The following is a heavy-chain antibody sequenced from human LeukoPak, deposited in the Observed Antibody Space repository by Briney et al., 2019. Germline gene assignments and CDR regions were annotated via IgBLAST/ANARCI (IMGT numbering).Heavy chain of an antibody. CDR1: GFTFSSYA. Sequence: QAGGSLRLSCAASGFTFSSYAMHWVRQAPGKGLEWVAVISYDGSNKYYADSVKGRFTISRDNSKNTLYLQMNSLRAEDTAVYYCARDPPLNCSGGSCYSEYYFDYWGQGTLVTVSS. V-gene: IGHV3-30*04. CDR2: ISYDGSNK. J-gene: IGHJ4*02. D-gene: IGHD2-15*01. CDR3: ARDPPLNCSGGSCYSEYYFDY.